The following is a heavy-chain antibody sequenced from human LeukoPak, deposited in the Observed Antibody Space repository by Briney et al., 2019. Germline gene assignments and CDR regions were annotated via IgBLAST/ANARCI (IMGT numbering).Heavy chain of an antibody. V-gene: IGHV1-18*01. Sequence: TSRISWVRQAPGQGLEWMGWIGTYGGDTYYAQKFQGRITVTTDTSTSTVYMELRNLRSDDTAVYCCARDLWNFYDDSGYNRDFDSWGQGTLVTVSS. CDR2: IGTYGGDT. CDR1: TSR. D-gene: IGHD3-22*01. CDR3: ARDLWNFYDDSGYNRDFDS. J-gene: IGHJ5*01.